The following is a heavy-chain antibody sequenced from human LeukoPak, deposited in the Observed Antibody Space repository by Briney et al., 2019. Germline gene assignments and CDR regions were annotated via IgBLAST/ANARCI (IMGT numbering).Heavy chain of an antibody. Sequence: GGSLRLSCAASGFTFSSYAMSWVRQAPGKGLEWVSAISGSGGSTYYADSVKGRFTISRDNSKNTPYLQMNSLRAEDTAVYYCAKQKGSGWYTEYFQHWGQGTLVTVSS. J-gene: IGHJ1*01. CDR3: AKQKGSGWYTEYFQH. CDR1: GFTFSSYA. V-gene: IGHV3-23*01. CDR2: ISGSGGST. D-gene: IGHD6-19*01.